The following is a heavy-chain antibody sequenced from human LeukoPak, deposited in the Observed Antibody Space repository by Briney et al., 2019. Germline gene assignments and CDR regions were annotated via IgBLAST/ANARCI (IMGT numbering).Heavy chain of an antibody. CDR3: ARSSYSSSSSV. CDR1: GFTFSGFW. V-gene: IGHV3-7*03. D-gene: IGHD6-6*01. Sequence: GGSLRLSCAVSGFTFSGFWMSWSRQAPGKGLEWVASINSDGSEGYYADVVKGRFIISRDNAKNSLYLQINSLRAEDTAVYYCARSSYSSSSSVWGQGTMVTVSS. CDR2: INSDGSEG. J-gene: IGHJ3*01.